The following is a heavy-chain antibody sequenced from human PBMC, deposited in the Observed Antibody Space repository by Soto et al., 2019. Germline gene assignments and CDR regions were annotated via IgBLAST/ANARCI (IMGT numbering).Heavy chain of an antibody. CDR2: INHSGST. CDR1: GGSFSGYY. V-gene: IGHV4-34*01. Sequence: SETLSLTCVVYGGSFSGYYWSWIRQPPGKGLELLGEINHSGSTNSNPSLKSRGTISVDTNKNQFSLKLIFAPAADTALYYCARVLWEESGGSSSWLDDNWRPGTLVTVS. D-gene: IGHD6-13*01. J-gene: IGHJ4*02. CDR3: ARVLWEESGGSSSWLDDN.